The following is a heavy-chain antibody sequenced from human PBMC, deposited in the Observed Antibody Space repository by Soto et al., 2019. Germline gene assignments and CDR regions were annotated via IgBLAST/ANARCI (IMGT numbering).Heavy chain of an antibody. CDR3: ARAGVENGLDP. J-gene: IGHJ5*02. CDR2: IWYDGSND. D-gene: IGHD3-10*01. CDR1: GFTFNKYG. Sequence: QVQLVESGGGVVQPGRSLSFSCEGSGFTFNKYGMHWVRQAPGKGLEWVALIWYDGSNDFYADSVKGRFNIPKDNSKNQAYLEMDRLRVENTGIYYCARAGVENGLDPWCQGTLVTVSS. V-gene: IGHV3-33*01.